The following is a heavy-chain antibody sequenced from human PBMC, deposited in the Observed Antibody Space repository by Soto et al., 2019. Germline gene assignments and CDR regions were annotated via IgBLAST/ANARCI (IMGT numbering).Heavy chain of an antibody. D-gene: IGHD2-21*01. Sequence: QVNLVQSGAEVKNPGASVKVSCKSSGYTFTNYPLAWVRRAPGHGLEWMGWISAHSGDTHYAQKFQDRVTMTTVTSTATASLELRSLTSDGMAVHYCARAISMHFVAPANWGNGPIVAVSS. CDR1: GYTFTNYP. V-gene: IGHV1-18*03. CDR3: ARAISMHFVAPAN. J-gene: IGHJ4*01. CDR2: ISAHSGDT.